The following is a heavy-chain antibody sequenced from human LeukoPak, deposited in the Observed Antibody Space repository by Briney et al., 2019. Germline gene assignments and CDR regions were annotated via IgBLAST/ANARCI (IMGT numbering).Heavy chain of an antibody. CDR3: ARGAKLRFLEWLSITAIMPGY. CDR1: GYTFTSCG. J-gene: IGHJ4*02. CDR2: ISAYNGNT. D-gene: IGHD3-3*01. Sequence: ASVKVSCKASGYTFTSCGIGWVRQAPGQGLEWMGWISAYNGNTNYAQKLQGRVTMTTDTSTSTAYMELRSLRSDDTAVYYCARGAKLRFLEWLSITAIMPGYWGQGTLVTVSS. V-gene: IGHV1-18*01.